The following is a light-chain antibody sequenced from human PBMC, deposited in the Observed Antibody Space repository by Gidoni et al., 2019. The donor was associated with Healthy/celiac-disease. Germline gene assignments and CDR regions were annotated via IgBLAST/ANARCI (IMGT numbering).Light chain of an antibody. CDR3: AAWDDSLNGVV. Sequence: QSVLTQPPSASGTPGQPVTISCSGSSSNIGSNTVNWYQQLPGTAPKLLNYSNNQRPSGVPDRFSGSKSGTSASLAISGLQCEDEADYYCAAWDDSLNGVVFGGGTKLTVL. V-gene: IGLV1-44*01. CDR2: SNN. CDR1: SSNIGSNT. J-gene: IGLJ2*01.